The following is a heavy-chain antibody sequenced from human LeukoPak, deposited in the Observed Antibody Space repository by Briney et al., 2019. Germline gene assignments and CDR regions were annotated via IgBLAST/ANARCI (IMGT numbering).Heavy chain of an antibody. CDR2: MSGSGATA. CDR1: GFSFSYYA. V-gene: IGHV3-23*01. D-gene: IGHD1-1*01. CDR3: AKDNAHWPRVFDF. Sequence: PGGSLRLSCAASGFSFSYYAMSWVRQAPGKGLEWVSGMSGSGATAYYADSVKGRFTISRDNSDNTVYLQMSSLSAEDTAVYYCAKDNAHWPRVFDFWGQGTLVTVSS. J-gene: IGHJ4*02.